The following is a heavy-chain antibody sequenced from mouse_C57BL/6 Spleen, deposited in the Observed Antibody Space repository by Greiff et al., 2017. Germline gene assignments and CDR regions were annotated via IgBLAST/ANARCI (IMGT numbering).Heavy chain of an antibody. V-gene: IGHV5-4*03. J-gene: IGHJ4*01. D-gene: IGHD2-2*01. Sequence: EVMLVESGGGLVKPGGSLKLSCAASGFTFSSYAMSWVRQTPEKRLEWVATISDGGSYTYYPDNVKGRFTISRDNAKNNLYLQMSHLKSEDTAMYYCARIYYGYDVYAMDYWGQGTSVTVSS. CDR3: ARIYYGYDVYAMDY. CDR1: GFTFSSYA. CDR2: ISDGGSYT.